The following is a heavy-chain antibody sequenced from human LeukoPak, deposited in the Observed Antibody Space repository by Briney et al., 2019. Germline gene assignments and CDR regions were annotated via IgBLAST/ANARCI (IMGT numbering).Heavy chain of an antibody. CDR1: GFTFSNVG. D-gene: IGHD4-17*01. J-gene: IGHJ4*02. Sequence: PLGSLRLSCAASGFTFSNVGMHWGRRAPGKGLEWVAVISYDGSNKHYADSEQGRFSITRDNYKNTLYLQMNSLRVEDTAVYYCAKGWNTVDYWGQGTLVTVSS. CDR3: AKGWNTVDY. CDR2: ISYDGSNK. V-gene: IGHV3-30*18.